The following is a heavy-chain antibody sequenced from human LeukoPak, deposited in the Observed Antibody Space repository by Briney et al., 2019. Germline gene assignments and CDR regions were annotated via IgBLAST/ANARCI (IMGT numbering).Heavy chain of an antibody. Sequence: GGSLRLSCAASGFTFSSYGMSWVRQAPGKGLEWVANIKQDGSEKYYVDSVKGRFTISRDNAKNSLYLQMNRLRVEDTAVYYCARIRFGESYAPKSYYYYYMDVWGIGTTVTISS. CDR2: IKQDGSEK. V-gene: IGHV3-7*01. CDR1: GFTFSSYG. J-gene: IGHJ6*03. D-gene: IGHD3-10*01. CDR3: ARIRFGESYAPKSYYYYYMDV.